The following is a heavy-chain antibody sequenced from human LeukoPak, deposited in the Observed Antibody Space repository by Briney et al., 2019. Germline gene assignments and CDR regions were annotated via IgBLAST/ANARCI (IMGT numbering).Heavy chain of an antibody. J-gene: IGHJ6*04. V-gene: IGHV1-69*13. CDR2: IIPIFGTA. CDR1: GGTFSSYA. CDR3: ARNYYGSGSYDTFSSYYGMDV. Sequence: ASVKVSCKASGGTFSSYAISWVRQAPGQGLEWMGGIIPIFGTANYAQKFQGRVTITADESTSTAYMELSSLRSEDTAVYYCARNYYGSGSYDTFSSYYGMDVWGKGPTVTVSS. D-gene: IGHD3-10*01.